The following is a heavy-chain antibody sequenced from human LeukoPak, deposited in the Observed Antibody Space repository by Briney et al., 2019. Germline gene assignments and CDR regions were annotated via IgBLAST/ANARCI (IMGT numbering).Heavy chain of an antibody. J-gene: IGHJ4*02. V-gene: IGHV3-21*01. CDR1: GFSFSTHN. Sequence: PGGSLRLSCVASGFSFSTHNMNWVRQAPGRGLEWVSSIGRDSSYVYYADSLKGRSTISRDDAKNSLYLQMNNLRAEDTAVYYCASHFAHWGSHLFGYWGQGTLVTVSS. D-gene: IGHD7-27*01. CDR3: ASHFAHWGSHLFGY. CDR2: IGRDSSYV.